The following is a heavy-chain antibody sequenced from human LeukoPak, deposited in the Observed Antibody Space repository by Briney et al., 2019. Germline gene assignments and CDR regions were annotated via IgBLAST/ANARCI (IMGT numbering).Heavy chain of an antibody. CDR3: ARLSYDSHD. Sequence: SVKVSCKASGGTFSSYAISWVRQAPGQGLEWMGRIIPILGIANYAQKFQGRVTMTRDTSTSTVYMELSSLRSEDTAVYYCARLSYDSHDWGQGTLVTVSS. CDR2: IIPILGIA. CDR1: GGTFSSYA. V-gene: IGHV1-69*04. J-gene: IGHJ4*02. D-gene: IGHD3-22*01.